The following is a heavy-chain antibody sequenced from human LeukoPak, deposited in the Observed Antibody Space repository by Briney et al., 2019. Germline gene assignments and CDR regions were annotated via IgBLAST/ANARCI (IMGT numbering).Heavy chain of an antibody. J-gene: IGHJ4*02. V-gene: IGHV3-48*01. Sequence: GGSLRLSCTASGFTFSSYSMNWLRQAPGKGPEWVSYISSGSSGIYYPDSVKGRFTISRDNAKNSLYLQMSSLRAEDTAVYFCARGVYGSGYYSFDYWGQGTLVTVSS. D-gene: IGHD3-10*01. CDR1: GFTFSSYS. CDR2: ISSGSSGI. CDR3: ARGVYGSGYYSFDY.